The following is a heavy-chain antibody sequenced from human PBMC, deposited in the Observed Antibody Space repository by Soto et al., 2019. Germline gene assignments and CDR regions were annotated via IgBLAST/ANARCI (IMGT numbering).Heavy chain of an antibody. CDR3: AREYYYDISGYPDY. D-gene: IGHD3-22*01. J-gene: IGHJ4*02. V-gene: IGHV3-21*01. Sequence: GGSLRLSCAASGFTFSSYSMNWVRQAPGKGLEWVSSISSSSSYTYYADSVKGRFTISRDNAKNSLYLQMNSLRAEDTAVYYCAREYYYDISGYPDYWGQGTLVTVSS. CDR1: GFTFSSYS. CDR2: ISSSSSYT.